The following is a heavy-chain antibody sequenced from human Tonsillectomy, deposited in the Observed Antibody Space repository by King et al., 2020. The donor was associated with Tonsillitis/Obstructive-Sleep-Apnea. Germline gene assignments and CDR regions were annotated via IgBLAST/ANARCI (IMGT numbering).Heavy chain of an antibody. V-gene: IGHV3-53*01. J-gene: IGHJ4*02. CDR1: GFTVSRNY. D-gene: IGHD2-15*01. Sequence: VQLVESGGGLIQPGGSLRLSCAASGFTVSRNYMNWVRQPPGKGLEWVSVIYSGGSTYYTDSVKGRFTISRDSSKNTLYLQMNSLRAEDTAVYYCTGDVAFAYWGQGTLVTVSS. CDR3: TGDVAFAY. CDR2: IYSGGST.